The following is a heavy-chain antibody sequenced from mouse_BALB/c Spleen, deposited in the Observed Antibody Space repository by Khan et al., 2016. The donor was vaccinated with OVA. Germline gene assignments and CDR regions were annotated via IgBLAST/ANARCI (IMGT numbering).Heavy chain of an antibody. CDR2: IIYTCYT. V-gene: IGHV3-8*02. D-gene: IGHD2-14*01. CDR1: GDSITTGY. CDR3: ARSTYRYAFVY. J-gene: IGHJ3*01. Sequence: EVQLQESGPSLVKPSQTLSLTCSVTGDSITTGYWNWIRKFPGNKLEYMGYIIYTCYTYYNPSLKSRISITRHTSNNQYYLQLNSGTYEDTAKYYGARSTYRYAFVYWGQGTLVTVSA.